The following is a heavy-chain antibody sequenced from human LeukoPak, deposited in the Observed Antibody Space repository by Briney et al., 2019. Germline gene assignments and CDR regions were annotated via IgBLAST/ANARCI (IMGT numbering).Heavy chain of an antibody. D-gene: IGHD3-16*02. V-gene: IGHV3-21*01. Sequence: GGSLRLSCAASGFTFSNYNMNWVRQAPGKGLEWVSSISSSSSYIYYADSVKGRFTISRHNAKNSLYLQMNSLRAEDTAVYYCARDLLGYNYYYMDVWGKGTTVTVSS. J-gene: IGHJ6*03. CDR1: GFTFSNYN. CDR2: ISSSSSYI. CDR3: ARDLLGYNYYYMDV.